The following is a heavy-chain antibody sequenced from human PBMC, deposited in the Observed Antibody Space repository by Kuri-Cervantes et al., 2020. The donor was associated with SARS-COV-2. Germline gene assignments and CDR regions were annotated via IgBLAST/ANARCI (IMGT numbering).Heavy chain of an antibody. CDR3: ASSVHNGYDSPFDY. CDR2: ISTYNGNT. CDR1: GYTFTSYG. J-gene: IGHJ4*02. Sequence: ASVKVSCKASGYTFTSYGISWVRQAPGQGLEWMGWISTYNGNTNYAQKLQGRVTMTTDTSTSTAYMELSSLRSDDTAVYYCASSVHNGYDSPFDYWGQGTLVTVSS. D-gene: IGHD5-12*01. V-gene: IGHV1-18*01.